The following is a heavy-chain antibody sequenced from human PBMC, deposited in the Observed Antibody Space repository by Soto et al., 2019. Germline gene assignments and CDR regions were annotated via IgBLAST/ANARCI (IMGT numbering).Heavy chain of an antibody. CDR1: GFTFSSYW. J-gene: IGHJ3*02. CDR2: INSDGSST. D-gene: IGHD1-26*01. Sequence: GGSLRLSCAASGFTFSSYWMHWVRQAPGKGLVWVSRINSDGSSTSYADSVKGRFTISRDNAKNTLYLQMNSLRAEDTAVYYCASSRYSGSYYAFDIWGQGTMVIVSS. V-gene: IGHV3-74*01. CDR3: ASSRYSGSYYAFDI.